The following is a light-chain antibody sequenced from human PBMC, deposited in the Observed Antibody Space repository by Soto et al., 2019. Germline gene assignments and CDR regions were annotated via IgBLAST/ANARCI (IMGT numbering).Light chain of an antibody. Sequence: EIVLTQSPATLSLSLGERATLSCRASQSVGSYLAWYQQKPGQAPRLLIYDASNRATGIPARFSGSGSGTDFILIISGLEPEDSEVSYCQQRSNGLTFGGGTKVDIK. V-gene: IGKV3-11*01. CDR3: QQRSNGLT. CDR2: DAS. CDR1: QSVGSY. J-gene: IGKJ4*01.